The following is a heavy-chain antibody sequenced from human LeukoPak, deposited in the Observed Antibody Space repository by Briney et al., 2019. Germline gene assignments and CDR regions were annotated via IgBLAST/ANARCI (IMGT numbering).Heavy chain of an antibody. J-gene: IGHJ3*02. D-gene: IGHD2-15*01. CDR1: GFTFSSYA. Sequence: GGSLRLSCSASGFTFSSYAMHWVRQAPGKGLEYVSAISSNGGSTYYADSVKGRFTISRDNSKNTLYLQMSSLRAEDTAVYYCVREYCSGGSCYSRAFDIWGQGTMVTVSS. V-gene: IGHV3-64D*06. CDR3: VREYCSGGSCYSRAFDI. CDR2: ISSNGGST.